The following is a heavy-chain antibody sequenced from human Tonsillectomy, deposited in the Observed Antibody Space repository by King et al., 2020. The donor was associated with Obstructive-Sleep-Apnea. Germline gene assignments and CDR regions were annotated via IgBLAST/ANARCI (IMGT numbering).Heavy chain of an antibody. CDR2: LYPGDSDT. V-gene: IGHV5-51*01. D-gene: IGHD4-17*01. Sequence: QLVQSGAEVKKPGESLKISCKGSGYSFTTYWIGWVRQKPGKGLEWMGILYPGDSDTRYSPSFQGQVTISADKSIHTAYLQWSSLKASDTAMYYCASVIDYGDFGPKWGPFDYWGQGTLVTVSS. CDR3: ASVIDYGDFGPKWGPFDY. J-gene: IGHJ4*02. CDR1: GYSFTTYW.